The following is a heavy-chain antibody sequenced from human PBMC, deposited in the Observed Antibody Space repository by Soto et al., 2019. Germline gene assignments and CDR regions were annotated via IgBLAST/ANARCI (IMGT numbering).Heavy chain of an antibody. CDR2: IKSKTDGGTT. CDR3: TTRPGGYFDWLLSPYGMDV. V-gene: IGHV3-15*07. J-gene: IGHJ6*02. CDR1: GFTFSNAW. Sequence: GGSLRLSCAASGFTFSNAWMNWVRQAPGKGLEWVGRIKSKTDGGTTDYAAPVKGRFTISRDDSKNTLYLQMNSLKTEDTAVYYCTTRPGGYFDWLLSPYGMDVWGQGTTVTVSS. D-gene: IGHD3-9*01.